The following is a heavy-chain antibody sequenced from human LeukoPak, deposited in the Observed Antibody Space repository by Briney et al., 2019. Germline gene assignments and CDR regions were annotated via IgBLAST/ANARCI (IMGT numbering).Heavy chain of an antibody. CDR3: ARGPTYLLLYKDAFDI. V-gene: IGHV3-53*05. J-gene: IGHJ3*02. D-gene: IGHD2-2*02. Sequence: GGSLRLSCAASGFTVSSNYMSWVRQAPGKGLEWVSVIYSGGSTYYADSVKGRFTISRDNSKSTLYLQMNSLTPADTAVYYCARGPTYLLLYKDAFDIWGQGTMVTVSS. CDR1: GFTVSSNY. CDR2: IYSGGST.